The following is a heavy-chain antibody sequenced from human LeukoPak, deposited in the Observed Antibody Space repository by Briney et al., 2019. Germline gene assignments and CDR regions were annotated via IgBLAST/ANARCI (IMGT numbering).Heavy chain of an antibody. CDR1: GGSFSGYY. J-gene: IGHJ3*02. CDR2: INHSGST. D-gene: IGHD6-19*01. V-gene: IGHV4-34*01. CDR3: ARLYSSGWYNDAFDI. Sequence: SETLSLTCAVYGGSFSGYYWSWIRQPPGKGLEWLGEINHSGSTNYNPSLKSRVTISVDTSKNQFSLKLSSVTAADTAVYYCARLYSSGWYNDAFDIWGQGTMVTASS.